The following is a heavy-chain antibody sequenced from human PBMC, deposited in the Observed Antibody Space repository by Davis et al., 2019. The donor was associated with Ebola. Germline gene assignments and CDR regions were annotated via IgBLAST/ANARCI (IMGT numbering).Heavy chain of an antibody. CDR1: GYIFTGYY. CDR2: INPNSGAT. CDR3: ARGRDIWSVPEY. D-gene: IGHD3-3*01. V-gene: IGHV1-2*04. J-gene: IGHJ4*02. Sequence: ASVKVSCKASGYIFTGYYIHWVRQAPGQGLEWMGCINPNSGATNYAQKFRGWVTMTRDTSINTAYMEVNSLKSDGTAVYYCARGRDIWSVPEYWGQGTLVTVSS.